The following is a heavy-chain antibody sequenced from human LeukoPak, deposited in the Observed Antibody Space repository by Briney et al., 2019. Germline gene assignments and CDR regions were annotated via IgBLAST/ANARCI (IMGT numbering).Heavy chain of an antibody. J-gene: IGHJ3*02. CDR3: ARPGIAAAGDAFDI. CDR1: GSGFTSYW. D-gene: IGHD6-13*01. V-gene: IGHV5-51*01. CDR2: IYPGNAES. Sequence: GAALKISFQGSGSGFTSYWIGWGRQRPGTGQEWMGIIYPGNAESRNSPSFQGKVSISADKSISTAYLQWSSLKASDTAMYYCARPGIAAAGDAFDIWGQGTMVTVSS.